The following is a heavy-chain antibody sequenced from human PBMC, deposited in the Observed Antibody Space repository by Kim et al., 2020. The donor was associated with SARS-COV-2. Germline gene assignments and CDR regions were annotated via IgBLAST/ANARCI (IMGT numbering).Heavy chain of an antibody. V-gene: IGHV4-34*01. J-gene: IGHJ6*02. Sequence: NPSLKSRVTISVDTSKNQFSLTLSSVTAADTAVYYCARALIDPYYYGMDVWGQGTTVTVSS. CDR3: ARALIDPYYYGMDV. D-gene: IGHD3-16*01.